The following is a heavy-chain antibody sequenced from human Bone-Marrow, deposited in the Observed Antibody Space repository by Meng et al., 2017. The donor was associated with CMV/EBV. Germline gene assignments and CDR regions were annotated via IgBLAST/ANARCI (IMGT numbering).Heavy chain of an antibody. CDR2: IIPIFATP. CDR3: ARGYGSGTDYNGFNY. CDR1: GGIFKSYT. V-gene: IGHV1-69*01. D-gene: IGHD3-10*01. J-gene: IGHJ4*02. Sequence: SGGIFKSYTITWVRQAPGQGLGWMGGIIPIFATPHYVQKFQGRLTITADGSTNTVYMELTSLRSDDTAVYYCARGYGSGTDYNGFNYWGQGALVTVSS.